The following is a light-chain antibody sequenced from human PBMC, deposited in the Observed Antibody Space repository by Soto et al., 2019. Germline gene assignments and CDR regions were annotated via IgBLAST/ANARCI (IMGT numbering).Light chain of an antibody. CDR1: SGYSNYN. V-gene: IGLV9-49*01. CDR2: VGTGGIVG. Sequence: QPVLTQPPSASASLGASVTLTCTLSSGYSNYNVDWYQQRPGKGPRFVMRVGTGGIVGSKGDGIPDRFSVLGACLNRYLTIKNIQEEDESDYHCGADHGSGSNFVVFGGGTKLTVL. CDR3: GADHGSGSNFVV. J-gene: IGLJ2*01.